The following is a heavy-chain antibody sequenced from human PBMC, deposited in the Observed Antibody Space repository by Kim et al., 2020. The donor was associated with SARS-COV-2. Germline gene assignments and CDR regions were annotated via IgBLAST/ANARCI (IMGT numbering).Heavy chain of an antibody. Sequence: GGSLRLSCAASGFTFSSYAMHWVRQAPGKGLEWVAVIWYDGSNKYYADSVKGRFTISRDNSKNTLYLQMNSLRAEDTAVYYCAKDTHHYDYGDYVLRLGPGGFYGGMDVWGQGTTVTVSS. D-gene: IGHD4-17*01. V-gene: IGHV3-33*06. J-gene: IGHJ6*02. CDR1: GFTFSSYA. CDR3: AKDTHHYDYGDYVLRLGPGGFYGGMDV. CDR2: IWYDGSNK.